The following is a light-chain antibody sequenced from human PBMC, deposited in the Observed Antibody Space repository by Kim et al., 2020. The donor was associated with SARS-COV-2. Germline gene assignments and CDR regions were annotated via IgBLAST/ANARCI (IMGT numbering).Light chain of an antibody. V-gene: IGKV3-11*01. J-gene: IGKJ5*01. CDR3: QQRNYWPIT. Sequence: LSPGDRATLSCRASQSISNYLAWYQQKPGQAPRLLIYDTFNGATGIPARFSGSGSGTDFTLTISSLEPEDSAVYYCQQRNYWPITLGQGTRLEIK. CDR2: DTF. CDR1: QSISNY.